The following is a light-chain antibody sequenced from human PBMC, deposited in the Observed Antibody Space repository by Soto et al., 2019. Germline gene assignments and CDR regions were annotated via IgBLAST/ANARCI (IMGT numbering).Light chain of an antibody. CDR3: QQYNNWPQT. J-gene: IGKJ1*01. Sequence: MVMTQSPATLSVSPGERATLSCRASQSVSSNLAWYQQKPGQAPRLLIYGASTRATGIPARFSGSGSGTEFTLTISSLQSEDFAVYYCQQYNNWPQTFGQGTKAAI. CDR1: QSVSSN. V-gene: IGKV3-15*01. CDR2: GAS.